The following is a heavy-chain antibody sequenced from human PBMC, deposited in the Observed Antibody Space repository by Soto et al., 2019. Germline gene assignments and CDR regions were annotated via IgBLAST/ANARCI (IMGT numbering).Heavy chain of an antibody. J-gene: IGHJ5*02. CDR2: ISGSGGST. CDR3: AKDRHGYCSSTSCLDTAMAPPWFDP. CDR1: GFTFSSYA. V-gene: IGHV3-23*01. D-gene: IGHD2-2*03. Sequence: PGGSLRLSCAASGFTFSSYAMSWVRQAPGKGLEWVSAISGSGGSTYYADSVKGRFTISRDNSKNTLYLQMNSLRAEDTAVYYCAKDRHGYCSSTSCLDTAMAPPWFDPWGQGTLVTVSS.